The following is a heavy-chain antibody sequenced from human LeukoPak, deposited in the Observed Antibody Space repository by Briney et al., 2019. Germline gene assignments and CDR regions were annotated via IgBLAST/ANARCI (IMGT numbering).Heavy chain of an antibody. J-gene: IGHJ4*02. CDR3: ARVDCSGGSCYSDY. V-gene: IGHV3-21*01. D-gene: IGHD2-15*01. CDR1: GFTFSSYS. Sequence: GGSLRLSCAASGFTFSSYSMNWVRQAPGKGLEWVSSISSSSSYIYYADSVKGRFTISRDNAKNSLYLQVNSLRAEDTAVYYCARVDCSGGSCYSDYWGQGTLVTVSP. CDR2: ISSSSSYI.